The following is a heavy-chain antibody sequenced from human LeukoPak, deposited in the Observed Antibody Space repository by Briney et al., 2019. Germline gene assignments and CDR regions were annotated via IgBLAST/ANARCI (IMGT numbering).Heavy chain of an antibody. D-gene: IGHD6-13*01. CDR2: IRYDGSNK. Sequence: GGSLRLSCAASGFTFSSYGMHWVRQAPGKGLEWVAVIRYDGSNKYYADSVKGRFTISRDNSKNTLYLQMNSLRAEDTAVYYCARAPPGYSSSWYDHWGQGTLATVSS. CDR3: ARAPPGYSSSWYDH. V-gene: IGHV3-33*01. CDR1: GFTFSSYG. J-gene: IGHJ5*02.